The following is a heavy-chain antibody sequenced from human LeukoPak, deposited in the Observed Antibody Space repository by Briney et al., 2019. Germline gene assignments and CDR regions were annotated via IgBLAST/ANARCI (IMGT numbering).Heavy chain of an antibody. J-gene: IGHJ5*02. CDR3: ARDTAAATYNWFDP. Sequence: ASVKVSCKASGYTFTSYDINWVRQATGQGLEWMGWMNPNSGNTGYAQKFQGRVTMTRNTSISTAYMELSSLRSEGTAVYYCARDTAAATYNWFDPWGQGTLVTVSS. CDR2: MNPNSGNT. D-gene: IGHD6-13*01. CDR1: GYTFTSYD. V-gene: IGHV1-8*01.